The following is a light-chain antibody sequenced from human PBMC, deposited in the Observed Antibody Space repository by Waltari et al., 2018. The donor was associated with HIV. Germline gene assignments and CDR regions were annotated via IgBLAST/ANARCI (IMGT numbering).Light chain of an antibody. CDR3: HHYDNLPPRRT. J-gene: IGKJ3*01. CDR1: QDNSNY. CDR2: KAS. V-gene: IGKV1-33*01. Sequence: DIQMTQSPSSLSASVGDRVTITAQASQDNSNYLNWYQQQQGNAPKLLIYKASNLETGVRSTFSVSGSGTEFTFTISILQPQDIETDYCHHYDNLPPRRTFGPGTKVDIK.